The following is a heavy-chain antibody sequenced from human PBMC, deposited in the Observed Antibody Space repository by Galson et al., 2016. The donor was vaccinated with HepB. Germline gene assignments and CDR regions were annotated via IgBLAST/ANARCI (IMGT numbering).Heavy chain of an antibody. CDR2: IIPIFGKT. D-gene: IGHD1-1*01. J-gene: IGHJ4*02. CDR1: GDTFNNFA. CDR3: ARGTINWSHFDF. V-gene: IGHV1-69*13. Sequence: SVKVSCKASGDTFNNFALNWVRQAPGHGLEWLGGIIPIFGKTNYAQTFQGRVTITADQSTRTVYMEMSSLRSDDTALYYCARGTINWSHFDFWGPGTPGTASS.